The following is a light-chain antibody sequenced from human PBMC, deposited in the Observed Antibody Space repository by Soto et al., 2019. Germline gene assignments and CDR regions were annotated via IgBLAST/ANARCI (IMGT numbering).Light chain of an antibody. CDR2: GAS. CDR1: HSVSSSY. J-gene: IGKJ1*01. V-gene: IGKV3-20*01. Sequence: NVLTQSPGTLSLSPGERATLSCRASHSVSSSYLAWYQQKPGQAPRLLISGASSRATDIPDRFSGSWSGTDFTLTISRLEPEDFAVYYCQQYKAFGQGTKVDI. CDR3: QQYKA.